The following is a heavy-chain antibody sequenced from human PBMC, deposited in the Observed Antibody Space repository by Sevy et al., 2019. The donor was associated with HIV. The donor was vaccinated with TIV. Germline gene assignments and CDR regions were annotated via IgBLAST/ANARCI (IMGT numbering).Heavy chain of an antibody. Sequence: GGSLRLSCAASGVTFNNYAMTWVRQAPGKGLEWVSAVSGGGDTTYYADSVKGRFTISRDNSKNTLYLQMNSLRAEDTAVYYCAKGGSTSGYYLNYFAYWGQGTLVTVSS. D-gene: IGHD3-22*01. CDR2: VSGGGDTT. J-gene: IGHJ4*02. CDR1: GVTFNNYA. V-gene: IGHV3-23*01. CDR3: AKGGSTSGYYLNYFAY.